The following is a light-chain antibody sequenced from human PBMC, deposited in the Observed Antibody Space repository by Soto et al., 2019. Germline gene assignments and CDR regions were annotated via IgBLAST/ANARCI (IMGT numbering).Light chain of an antibody. CDR2: AAS. J-gene: IGKJ1*01. V-gene: IGKV1D-12*01. CDR1: QAISTW. CDR3: QQANSFPRT. Sequence: DIQMTQSPSSVSASVGDRVTITCRASQAISTWLAWYQQKPGKAPKLLIYAASNLQTGVPSRFSGRGSGTDFPLTISSLQPEDFATYYCQQANSFPRTFGQGTKVEIK.